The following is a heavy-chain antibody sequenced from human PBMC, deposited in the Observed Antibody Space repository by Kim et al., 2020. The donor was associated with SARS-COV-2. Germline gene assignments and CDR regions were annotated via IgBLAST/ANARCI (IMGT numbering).Heavy chain of an antibody. D-gene: IGHD3-22*01. CDR3: AADSRKYYYDSSGYYGMDV. V-gene: IGHV1-58*02. CDR2: IVVGSGNT. CDR1: GFTFTSSA. J-gene: IGHJ6*02. Sequence: SVKVSCKASGFTFTSSAMQWVRQARGQRLEWIGWIVVGSGNTNYAQKFQERVTITRDMSTSTAYMELSSLRSEDTAVYYCAADSRKYYYDSSGYYGMDVWGQGTTVTVSS.